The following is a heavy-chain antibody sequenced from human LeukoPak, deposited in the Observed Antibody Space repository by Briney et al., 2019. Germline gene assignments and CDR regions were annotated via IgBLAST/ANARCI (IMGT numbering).Heavy chain of an antibody. D-gene: IGHD3-10*01. J-gene: IGHJ6*03. CDR3: ARVSSKATVRGLITKKNYYYYYMDV. CDR2: IFPSGGEI. CDR1: GFTFSTFA. V-gene: IGHV3-23*01. Sequence: SGGSLRLSCAASGFTFSTFAMIWVRQPPGKGLEWVSSIFPSGGEIHYADSVRGRFTISRDNSKSTLSLQMNSLRAEDTAVYYCARVSSKATVRGLITKKNYYYYYMDVWGKGTTVTISS.